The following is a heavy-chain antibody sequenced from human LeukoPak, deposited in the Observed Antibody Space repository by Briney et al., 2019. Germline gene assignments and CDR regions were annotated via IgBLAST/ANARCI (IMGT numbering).Heavy chain of an antibody. Sequence: GGSLRLSCAASGFTFSSYAMSWVRQAPGKGLEWVSTIYSGGSTYFADSVKGRFTISRDHSKNTLYLQMNSLRVEDTAIYYCAREHCTSMNCRGFDYWGQGTRVTVSS. V-gene: IGHV3-66*01. CDR2: IYSGGST. CDR1: GFTFSSYA. CDR3: AREHCTSMNCRGFDY. J-gene: IGHJ4*02. D-gene: IGHD2-2*01.